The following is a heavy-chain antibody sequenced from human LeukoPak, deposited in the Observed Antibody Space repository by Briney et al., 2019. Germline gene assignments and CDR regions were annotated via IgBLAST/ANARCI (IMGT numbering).Heavy chain of an antibody. V-gene: IGHV4-61*02. CDR2: IYTSGST. CDR1: GGSISNGSYY. CDR3: AREPLTGSFDY. D-gene: IGHD7-27*01. Sequence: SETLSLTCTVSGGSISNGSYYWSWIRQPAGKGLEWIGRIYTSGSTNYNPSLKSRVTISVDTSKNQFSLKLSSVTAADTAVYYCAREPLTGSFDYWGQGTLVTVSS. J-gene: IGHJ4*02.